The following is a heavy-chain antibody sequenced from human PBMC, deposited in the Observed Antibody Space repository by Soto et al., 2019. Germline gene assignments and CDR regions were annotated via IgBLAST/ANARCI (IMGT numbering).Heavy chain of an antibody. CDR2: ISSSSSYI. CDR3: ARESGIKYYYYGMDV. Sequence: EVQLVESGGGLVKPGGSLRLSCAASGFTFSSYSMNWVRQAPGKGLEWVSSISSSSSYIYYADSMKGRFTISRDNAKNSLYLQMNSLRAEDTAVYYCARESGIKYYYYGMDVWGQGTTVTVSS. CDR1: GFTFSSYS. D-gene: IGHD3-10*01. J-gene: IGHJ6*02. V-gene: IGHV3-21*01.